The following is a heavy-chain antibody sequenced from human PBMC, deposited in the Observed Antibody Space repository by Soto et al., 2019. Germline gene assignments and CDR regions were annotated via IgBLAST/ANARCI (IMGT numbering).Heavy chain of an antibody. Sequence: QVQLQESGPGLVKPSETLSLSCTVSGGSISSYYWSWFRQSPGKRMEWIGYVHHSWGSSYNPSLQRRAAISLHTSKSQFSLKVTSVTATDTAVYYCARQGFGPLHGLVDVWGQGTTVTVSS. J-gene: IGHJ6*02. D-gene: IGHD3-10*01. CDR1: GGSISSYY. CDR2: VHHSWGS. CDR3: ARQGFGPLHGLVDV. V-gene: IGHV4-59*08.